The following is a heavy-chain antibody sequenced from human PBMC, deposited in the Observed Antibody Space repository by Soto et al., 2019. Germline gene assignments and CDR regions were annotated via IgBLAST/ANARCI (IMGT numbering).Heavy chain of an antibody. J-gene: IGHJ4*02. CDR1: GGSISSYY. V-gene: IGHV4-59*01. Sequence: PSETLSLTCTVSGGSISSYYWSWIRQPPGKGLEWIGYIYYSGSTNYNPSLKSRVTISVDTSKNQFSLKLSSVTAADTAVYYCARGGYCSGGSCYPDYWGQGTLVT. D-gene: IGHD2-15*01. CDR3: ARGGYCSGGSCYPDY. CDR2: IYYSGST.